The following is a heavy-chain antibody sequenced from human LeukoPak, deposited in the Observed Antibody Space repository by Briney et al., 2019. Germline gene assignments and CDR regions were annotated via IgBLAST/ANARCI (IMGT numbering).Heavy chain of an antibody. CDR2: INPSGGST. D-gene: IGHD2-2*01. CDR3: AREGPYCSSTSCYGGFDY. CDR1: GYTFTNHY. V-gene: IGHV1-46*01. J-gene: IGHJ4*02. Sequence: ASVKVSCKASGYTFTNHYMHWVRQAPEQGLEWMGIINPSGGSTSYARKFQGRVTMTRDTSTSTVYMELSSLRSEDTAMYYCAREGPYCSSTSCYGGFDYWGQGTLVTVSS.